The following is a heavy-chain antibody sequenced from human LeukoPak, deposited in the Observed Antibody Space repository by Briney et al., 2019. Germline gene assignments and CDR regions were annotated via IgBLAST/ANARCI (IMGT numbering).Heavy chain of an antibody. CDR1: GYSISRGYY. CDR3: AILWFGEPAMV. J-gene: IGHJ4*02. Sequence: SETLSLTCAVSGYSISRGYYWGGSRQPPGKGGECIWSIYHSGSTYYNPSPKSRVTISVDTSKNQFSLKLSSVTAAYTAVYYWAILWFGEPAMVWGQGTLVTVSS. CDR2: IYHSGST. V-gene: IGHV4-38-2*01. D-gene: IGHD3-10*01.